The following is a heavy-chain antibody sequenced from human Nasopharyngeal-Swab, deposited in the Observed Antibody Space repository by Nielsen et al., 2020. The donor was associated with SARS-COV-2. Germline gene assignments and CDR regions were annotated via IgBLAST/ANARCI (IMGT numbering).Heavy chain of an antibody. CDR1: GGSFSGYF. Sequence: SETLSLTCSVSGGSFSGYFLSWIRQPAGKGLEWIGRVYTSGSTNYNPYPKSRVTISIDITKNQFSLELRSVTAADTAFYYCARSGTTKYGLDVWGQGTTVIVSS. CDR2: VYTSGST. J-gene: IGHJ6*01. D-gene: IGHD1-1*01. V-gene: IGHV4-4*07. CDR3: ARSGTTKYGLDV.